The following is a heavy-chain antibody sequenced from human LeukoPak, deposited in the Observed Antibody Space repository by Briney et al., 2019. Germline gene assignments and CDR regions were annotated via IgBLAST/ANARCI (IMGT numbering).Heavy chain of an antibody. CDR1: GYTFTSYD. CDR3: ARDFGGSGNDY. CDR2: INPNSGGT. V-gene: IGHV1-2*02. Sequence: ASVKVSCKASGYTFTSYDINWVRQATGQGLEWMGWINPNSGGTNYAQKFQGRVTMTRDTSISTAYMELSRLRSDDTAMYYCARDFGGSGNDYWGQGTLVTVSS. D-gene: IGHD3-10*01. J-gene: IGHJ4*02.